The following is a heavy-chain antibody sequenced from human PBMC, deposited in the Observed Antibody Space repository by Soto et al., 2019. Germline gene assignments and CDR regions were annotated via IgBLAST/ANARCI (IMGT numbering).Heavy chain of an antibody. J-gene: IGHJ4*02. CDR2: ISSSGDII. CDR3: ARDLGYYASDGYFDY. V-gene: IGHV3-11*01. D-gene: IGHD3-22*01. CDR1: GFTFSDYY. Sequence: GGSLRLSCAGSGFTFSDYYMSWIRQAPGKGLEWVSYISSSGDIIYYADSVRGRFTISRDNAKNSLYPQMNSLRAEDTAVYYCARDLGYYASDGYFDYWGQGTLVTVSS.